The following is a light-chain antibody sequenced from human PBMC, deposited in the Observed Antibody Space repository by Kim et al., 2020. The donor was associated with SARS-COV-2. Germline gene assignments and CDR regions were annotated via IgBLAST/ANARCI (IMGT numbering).Light chain of an antibody. V-gene: IGLV2-14*03. J-gene: IGLJ1*01. CDR3: CSWSSTTSYV. CDR2: DFH. CDR1: NLYICCYNY. Sequence: HSITISFPGPNLYICCYNYVSSFPQHPGKAPKLMCFDFHNRPPGVSDLFSGSKSGNTSSLTLSCLQADDQADYYCCSWSSTTSYVFGTGTKVTV.